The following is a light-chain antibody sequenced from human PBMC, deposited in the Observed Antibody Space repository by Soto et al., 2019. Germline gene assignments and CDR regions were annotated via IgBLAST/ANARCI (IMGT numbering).Light chain of an antibody. Sequence: QSVLGQPASVSGSPAQSITISCTETSSDVGGFEYVSWYQHQPGKAPKLIIYDVTKRPSGVSNRFSGSKSGNTASLTISGIQAEDEGDYYCGSITRSSTSVFGTGTKVTV. CDR3: GSITRSSTSV. V-gene: IGLV2-14*01. J-gene: IGLJ1*01. CDR1: SSDVGGFEY. CDR2: DVT.